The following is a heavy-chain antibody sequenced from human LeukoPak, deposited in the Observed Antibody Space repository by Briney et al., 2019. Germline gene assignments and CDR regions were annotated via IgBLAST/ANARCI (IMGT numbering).Heavy chain of an antibody. CDR3: ARERRLLPEYSSSYYFDY. J-gene: IGHJ4*02. CDR2: IYSGGST. D-gene: IGHD6-6*01. Sequence: PGGSLRLSCAASGFTFSSYAMHWVRQAPGKGLEWVSVIYSGGSTYYADSVKGRFTISRDNSKNTLYLQMNSLRAEDTAVYYCARERRLLPEYSSSYYFDYWGQGTLVTVSS. V-gene: IGHV3-53*01. CDR1: GFTFSSYA.